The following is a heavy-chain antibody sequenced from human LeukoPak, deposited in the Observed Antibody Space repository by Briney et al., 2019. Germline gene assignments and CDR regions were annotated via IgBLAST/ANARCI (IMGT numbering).Heavy chain of an antibody. Sequence: PGGSLRLSCAASGFTFSSYWMHWVRQAPGKGLVWVSRINSDGSSTSYADSVKGRFTISRDNAKNSLYLQMNSLRAEDTAVYYCARVRVYYDFWSGYKNWFDPWGQGTLVTVSS. J-gene: IGHJ5*02. V-gene: IGHV3-74*01. D-gene: IGHD3-3*01. CDR2: INSDGSST. CDR1: GFTFSSYW. CDR3: ARVRVYYDFWSGYKNWFDP.